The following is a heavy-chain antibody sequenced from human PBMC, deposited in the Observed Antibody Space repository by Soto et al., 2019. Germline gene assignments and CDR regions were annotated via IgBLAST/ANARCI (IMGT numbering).Heavy chain of an antibody. CDR3: ARSIAVSGTPEFDY. V-gene: IGHV3-30-3*01. CDR2: ISYDDGSNK. J-gene: IGHJ4*02. D-gene: IGHD6-19*01. Sequence: QVQLVESGVGVVQPGRSLRLSCAASGFRFSSYTMHWVRRAPGKGLEWVAVISYDDGSNKDYADSVKGRFTISRDNSKNTLSLQMNSLRAEDTAVYYCARSIAVSGTPEFDYWGQGTLVTVSS. CDR1: GFRFSSYT.